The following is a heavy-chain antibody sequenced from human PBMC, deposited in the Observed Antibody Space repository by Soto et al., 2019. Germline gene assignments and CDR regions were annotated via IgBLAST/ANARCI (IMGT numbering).Heavy chain of an antibody. CDR2: IDTRGST. V-gene: IGHV4-4*07. D-gene: IGHD4-4*01. Sequence: SETLSLTRTVSGGSISSYYWSFIRQPAGKGLEWIGRIDTRGSTNYNPSLKSRVTMSVDTPKNQFSLKLSSVTAADTAVYYCARDRLYSNCDWFDPWGQGTLVTVSS. CDR1: GGSISSYY. CDR3: ARDRLYSNCDWFDP. J-gene: IGHJ5*02.